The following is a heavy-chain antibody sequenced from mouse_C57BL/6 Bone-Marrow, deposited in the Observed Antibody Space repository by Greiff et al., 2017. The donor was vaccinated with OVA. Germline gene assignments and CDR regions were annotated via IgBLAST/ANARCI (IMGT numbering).Heavy chain of an antibody. CDR2: ISGGGGNT. CDR1: GFTFSSYT. J-gene: IGHJ2*01. CDR3: SGPYFDY. V-gene: IGHV5-9*01. Sequence: EVKVEESGGGLVKPGGSLKLSCAASGFTFSSYTMSWVRQTPEKRLEWVATISGGGGNTYYPDSVKGRFTISRDNAKNTLYLQMSSLRSEDTALYYCSGPYFDYWGQGTTLTVSS.